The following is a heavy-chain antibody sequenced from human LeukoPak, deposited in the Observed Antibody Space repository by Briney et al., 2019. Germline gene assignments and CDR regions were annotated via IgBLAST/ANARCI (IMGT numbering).Heavy chain of an antibody. CDR3: ARGSYYAPYYFDY. CDR2: ISSGSNTI. Sequence: GGSLRLSCTASVFTFSTYRMNWVRQAPGKGLEWLSYISSGSNTIFYADSVKGRFTISRDNAKNSLFLQVNSLRDEDTAVYYCARGSYYAPYYFDYWGQGTLVTVSS. D-gene: IGHD1-26*01. CDR1: VFTFSTYR. V-gene: IGHV3-48*02. J-gene: IGHJ4*02.